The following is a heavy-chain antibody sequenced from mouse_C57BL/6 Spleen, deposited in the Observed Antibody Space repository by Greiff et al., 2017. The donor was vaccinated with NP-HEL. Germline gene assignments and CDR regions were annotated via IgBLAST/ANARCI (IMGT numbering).Heavy chain of an antibody. CDR1: GFTFSDYY. J-gene: IGHJ4*01. Sequence: KVEESEGGLVQPGSSMKLSCTASGFTFSDYYMAWVRQVPEKGLEWVANINYDGSSTYYLDSLKSRFIISRDNAKNILYLQMSSLKSEDTATYYCARERYGAMDYWGQGTSVTVSS. V-gene: IGHV5-16*01. CDR2: INYDGSST. CDR3: ARERYGAMDY. D-gene: IGHD2-14*01.